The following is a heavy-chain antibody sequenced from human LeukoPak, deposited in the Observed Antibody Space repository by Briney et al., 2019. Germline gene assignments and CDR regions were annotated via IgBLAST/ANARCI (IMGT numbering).Heavy chain of an antibody. J-gene: IGHJ4*02. Sequence: GGSLRLSCAASGFTFSSYGMHWVRQAPGKGLEWVAVISNDGSNEYYADSVRGRFTISRDNSKNTLNLQMNSLRAEDTAVYYCAKDRGTSVWYLDYWGQGTLVTVSS. CDR3: AKDRGTSVWYLDY. V-gene: IGHV3-30*18. D-gene: IGHD6-19*01. CDR2: ISNDGSNE. CDR1: GFTFSSYG.